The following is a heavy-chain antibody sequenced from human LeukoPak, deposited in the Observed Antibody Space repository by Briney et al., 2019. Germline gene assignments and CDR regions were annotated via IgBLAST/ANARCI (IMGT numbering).Heavy chain of an antibody. CDR1: GFTFSSYA. J-gene: IGHJ4*02. CDR3: AKASFSQWLGTSYYFDY. CDR2: ISYDGSNK. Sequence: GGSLRLSCAASGFTFSSYAMHWVRQTPGKGLEWVAVISYDGSNKYYADSVKGRFTISRDNSKNTLYLQMDSLRAEDTAVYYCAKASFSQWLGTSYYFDYWGQGTLVTVSS. V-gene: IGHV3-30-3*01. D-gene: IGHD6-19*01.